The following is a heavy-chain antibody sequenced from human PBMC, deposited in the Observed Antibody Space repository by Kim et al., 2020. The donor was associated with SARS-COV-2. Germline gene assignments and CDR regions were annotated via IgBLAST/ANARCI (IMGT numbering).Heavy chain of an antibody. J-gene: IGHJ4*02. CDR2: IYYSGST. D-gene: IGHD3-22*01. CDR1: GGSISSSSYY. V-gene: IGHV4-39*07. Sequence: SETLSLTCTVSGGSISSSSYYWGWIRQPPGKGLEWIGSIYYSGSTYYNPSLKSRVTISVDTSKNQFSLKLSSVTAADTAVYYCASLKGGYYYPYYFYYWGQGTLVTVSS. CDR3: ASLKGGYYYPYYFYY.